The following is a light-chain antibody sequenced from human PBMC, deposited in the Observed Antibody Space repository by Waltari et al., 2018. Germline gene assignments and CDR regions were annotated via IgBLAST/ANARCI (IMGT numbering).Light chain of an antibody. J-gene: IGLJ2*01. CDR3: CSYAGSSTFVV. Sequence: QSALTQPASVSGSPGQSITISCTGTSSDAGGHNYVSWYQQHPGKAPKLMIYDVSKRPSGVSNRFSGSKSGNTASLTISGLQAEDEADYYCCSYAGSSTFVVFGGGTKLTVL. CDR1: SSDAGGHNY. CDR2: DVS. V-gene: IGLV2-23*02.